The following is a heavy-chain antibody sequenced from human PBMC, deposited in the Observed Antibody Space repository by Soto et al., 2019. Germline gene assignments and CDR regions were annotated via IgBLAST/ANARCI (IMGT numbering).Heavy chain of an antibody. J-gene: IGHJ4*02. CDR3: ARGFGQLAHFDY. D-gene: IGHD6-6*01. CDR1: GGSINRGTYY. CDR2: IYYSGTT. Sequence: QVQLQESGPGLVKPSQTLSLTCTVSGGSINRGTYYWSWIRQHPGQGLEWIGYIYYSGTTYYNPSLKSRVTISVDTSKNQFSLNLSSVTAADTAVYYCARGFGQLAHFDYWGQGTLVTVSS. V-gene: IGHV4-31*03.